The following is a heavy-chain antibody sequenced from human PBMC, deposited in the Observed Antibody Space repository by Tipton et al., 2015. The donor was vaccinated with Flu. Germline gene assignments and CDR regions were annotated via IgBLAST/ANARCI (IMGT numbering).Heavy chain of an antibody. J-gene: IGHJ4*02. V-gene: IGHV3-48*02. CDR3: ARFYYDSTGYYSNFDY. CDR1: GVTFSSYS. D-gene: IGHD3-22*01. Sequence: SGVTFSSYSMNWVRQAPGRGLEWLSYINSGSDTTYYADSVMGRFIISRDNAKDSLYLQMSSLRDEDTAVYYCARFYYDSTGYYSNFDYWGLGTLVTVSP. CDR2: INSGSDTT.